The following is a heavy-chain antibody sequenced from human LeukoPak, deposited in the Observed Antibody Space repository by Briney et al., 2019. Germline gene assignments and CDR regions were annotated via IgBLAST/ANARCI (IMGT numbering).Heavy chain of an antibody. Sequence: GGSLRLSCAASGVTFSSYEMNWVRQAPGKGLEWVSYIGSSGNTIYYADSVKGRFIISRDNAKNSLYLQMNSLRAEDTAVYYCARFSACGVDCYSLDYWGQGTLVTVSS. CDR3: ARFSACGVDCYSLDY. CDR1: GVTFSSYE. J-gene: IGHJ4*02. V-gene: IGHV3-48*03. CDR2: IGSSGNTI. D-gene: IGHD2-21*02.